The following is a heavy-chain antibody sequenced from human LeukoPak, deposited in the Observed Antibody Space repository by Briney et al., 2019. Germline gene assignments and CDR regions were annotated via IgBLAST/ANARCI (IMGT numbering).Heavy chain of an antibody. CDR3: ARGGESIALDY. CDR1: GFTFSAHW. D-gene: IGHD6-6*01. Sequence: GGSLRLSCVASGFTFSAHWMTWVRQAPGKGLEWVANIKEDGSEKYYVDSVKGRFTISRDIAKNSLYLQMNSLRAEDTAVYYCARGGESIALDYWGQGTLVTVSS. J-gene: IGHJ4*02. CDR2: IKEDGSEK. V-gene: IGHV3-7*01.